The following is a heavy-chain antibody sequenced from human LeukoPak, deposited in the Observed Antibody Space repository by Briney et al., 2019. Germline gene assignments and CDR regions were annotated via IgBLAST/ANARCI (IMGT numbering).Heavy chain of an antibody. CDR2: MNPNSGNT. V-gene: IGHV1-8*01. D-gene: IGHD6-19*01. Sequence: ASVKVSCKASGYTFTSYDINWVRQATGQGLEWMGWMNPNSGNTGYAQKFQGRVTMTRNTSISTVYMELSSLRSEDTAVYYCARVGGIAVAGTPDYWGQGTLVTVSS. J-gene: IGHJ4*02. CDR3: ARVGGIAVAGTPDY. CDR1: GYTFTSYD.